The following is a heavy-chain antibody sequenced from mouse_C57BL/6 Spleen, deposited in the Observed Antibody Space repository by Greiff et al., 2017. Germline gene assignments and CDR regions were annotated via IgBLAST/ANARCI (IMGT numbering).Heavy chain of an antibody. Sequence: ESGPGLVKPSQSLSLTCSVTGYSITSGYYWNWIRQFPGNKLEWMGYISYDGSNNYNPSLKNRISITRDTSKNQFFLKLNSVTTEDTATYYCARDEGPAYWGQGTLVTVSA. CDR3: ARDEGPAY. CDR1: GYSITSGYY. V-gene: IGHV3-6*01. CDR2: ISYDGSN. J-gene: IGHJ3*01.